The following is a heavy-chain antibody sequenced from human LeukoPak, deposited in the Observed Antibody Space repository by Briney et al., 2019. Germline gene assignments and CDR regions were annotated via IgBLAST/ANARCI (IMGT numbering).Heavy chain of an antibody. J-gene: IGHJ4*02. D-gene: IGHD2-8*01. CDR2: ISFDGNNK. Sequence: GRSLRLSCATSGFTFSNYPIHWVRQAPGKGLEWVAVISFDGNNKYYADSVKGRFIISRGNSKNTLYLQMNSLRAEDTAMYFCARDRGYCPNGVCYIRYYFDYWGQGTLVTVSS. CDR3: ARDRGYCPNGVCYIRYYFDY. CDR1: GFTFSNYP. V-gene: IGHV3-30-3*01.